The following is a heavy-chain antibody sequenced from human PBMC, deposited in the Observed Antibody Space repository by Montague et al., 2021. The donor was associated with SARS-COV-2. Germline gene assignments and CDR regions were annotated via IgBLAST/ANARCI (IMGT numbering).Heavy chain of an antibody. CDR3: GRGITNWWAVGH. V-gene: IGHV4-59*08. CDR2: IYYSGST. CDR1: GGSISSYY. Sequence: SETLSLTCTVSGGSISSYYWSWIRQPPGKGLEWIGYIYYSGSTNYNPSLKSRVTISVDTSKNQFSLKLSSVTAADTAVYYCGRGITNWWAVGHWGQGILVTVSS. D-gene: IGHD2-15*01. J-gene: IGHJ4*02.